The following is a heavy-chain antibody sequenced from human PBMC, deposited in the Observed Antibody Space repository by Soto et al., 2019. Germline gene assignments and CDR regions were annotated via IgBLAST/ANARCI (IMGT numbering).Heavy chain of an antibody. CDR1: GYTFTSYG. V-gene: IGHV1-18*01. J-gene: IGHJ4*02. Sequence: QVQLVQSGLEVKKPGASVKVSCKASGYTFTSYGISWVRQAPGQGLEYMGWISGYNGNTNYVPKFQGRDTMTTDTSTRTVYMELRSLRSDDTAVYYCARGSAPIDYWGQGTLVTVSS. CDR2: ISGYNGNT. CDR3: ARGSAPIDY.